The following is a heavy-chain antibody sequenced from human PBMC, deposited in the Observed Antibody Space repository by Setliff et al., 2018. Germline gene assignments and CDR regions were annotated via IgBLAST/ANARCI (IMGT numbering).Heavy chain of an antibody. V-gene: IGHV4-4*02. J-gene: IGHJ6*03. Sequence: KTSETLSLTCAVSGDSISSGNWWSWVRQPPEKGLEWIGEINHSGNTNYNPSLKSRVTISVDKSTNQFSLKLNSVTAADTAVYYCVRTDYSDGRYSMDVWGKGTTVTVLL. D-gene: IGHD6-19*01. CDR2: INHSGNT. CDR1: GDSISSGNW. CDR3: VRTDYSDGRYSMDV.